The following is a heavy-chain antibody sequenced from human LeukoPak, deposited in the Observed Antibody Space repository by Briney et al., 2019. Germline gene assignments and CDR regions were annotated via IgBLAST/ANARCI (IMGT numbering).Heavy chain of an antibody. CDR2: ISAYNGST. CDR3: ARERQQLVSGDAFDI. V-gene: IGHV1-18*01. Sequence: ASVKVSCKASGYTFTSYGISWVRQAPGQGLEWMGWISAYNGSTNYAQKFQGRVTITADKSTSTAYMELSSLRSEDTAVYYCARERQQLVSGDAFDIWGQGTMVTVSS. J-gene: IGHJ3*02. D-gene: IGHD6-13*01. CDR1: GYTFTSYG.